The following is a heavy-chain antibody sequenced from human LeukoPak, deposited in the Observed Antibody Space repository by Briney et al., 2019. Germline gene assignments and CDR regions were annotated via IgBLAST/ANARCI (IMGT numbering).Heavy chain of an antibody. CDR3: AKDDLLKLNDY. J-gene: IGHJ4*02. D-gene: IGHD2-8*01. Sequence: PGGSLRLSCAASGFTFSDTWMHWVRQAPGKGLEWVSGISASGGRTYYADSVKGRFTISRDNSKNTLYLQMNGLRAEDTAIYYCAKDDLLKLNDYWGQGTLVTVSS. V-gene: IGHV3-23*01. CDR1: GFTFSDTW. CDR2: ISASGGRT.